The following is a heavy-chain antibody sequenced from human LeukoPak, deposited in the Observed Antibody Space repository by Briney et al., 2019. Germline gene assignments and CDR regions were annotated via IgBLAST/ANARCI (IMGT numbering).Heavy chain of an antibody. D-gene: IGHD2-21*01. CDR3: ARGDLWLVY. CDR1: GFTFSNYP. Sequence: GGSLRLSCTASGFTFSNYPMHWVRQAPGKGLEWVAVISYDGSSKSYADSVKGQFTISRDNSENTLYLHMSSLRAGDTAVYYCARGDLWLVYWGQGTLLTVSS. J-gene: IGHJ4*02. CDR2: ISYDGSSK. V-gene: IGHV3-30-3*01.